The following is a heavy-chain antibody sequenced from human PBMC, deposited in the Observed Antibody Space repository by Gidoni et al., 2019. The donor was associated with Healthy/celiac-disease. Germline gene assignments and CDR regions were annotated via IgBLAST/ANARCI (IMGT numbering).Heavy chain of an antibody. D-gene: IGHD2-15*01. V-gene: IGHV2-5*02. J-gene: IGHJ5*02. CDR2: IYWDDDK. CDR3: AHGSLGVVAFTLNWFDP. CDR1: AFSPSTSDVG. Sequence: QITLKESGPTRVKPTQTLPLTCTFSAFSPSTSDVGVGWIRQPPGKALEWLALIYWDDDKRYSPSLKSRLTITKDTSKNQVVLTMTNMDPLDTATYYCAHGSLGVVAFTLNWFDPWGQGTLVTVSS.